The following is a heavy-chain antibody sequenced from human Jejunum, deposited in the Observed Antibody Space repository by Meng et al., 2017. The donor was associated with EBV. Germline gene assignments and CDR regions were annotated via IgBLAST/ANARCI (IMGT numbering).Heavy chain of an antibody. J-gene: IGHJ4*02. CDR1: GGSISSSIYC. V-gene: IGHV4-39*01. CDR3: AMGPDYAKSGY. CDR2: ICFSDYT. D-gene: IGHD4-17*01. Sequence: HLQLQQSGPGLVKPSGTLSLTCTVSGGSISSSIYCWGWIRQPPGKGLEWIGSICFSDYTYHNPSLKSRVAISADTSKNQFSLSLTSVTAADTAVYYCAMGPDYAKSGYWGQGTLVTVSS.